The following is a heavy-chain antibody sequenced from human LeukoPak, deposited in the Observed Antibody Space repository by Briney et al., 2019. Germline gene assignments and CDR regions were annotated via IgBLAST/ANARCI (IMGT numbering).Heavy chain of an antibody. CDR3: ARGHGSGSTIWFDP. CDR1: GGTFSSYA. Sequence: SVKVSCKASGGTFSSYAISWVRQAPGQGLEWMGGIIPIFGTANYAQKFQGRVTMTRDMSTSTVYMELSSLRSDDTAVYYCARGHGSGSTIWFDPWGQGTLVTVSS. J-gene: IGHJ5*02. V-gene: IGHV1-69*05. D-gene: IGHD3-10*01. CDR2: IIPIFGTA.